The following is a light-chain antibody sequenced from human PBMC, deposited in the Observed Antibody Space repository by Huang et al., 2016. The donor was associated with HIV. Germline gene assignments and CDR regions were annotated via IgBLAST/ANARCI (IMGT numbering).Light chain of an antibody. V-gene: IGKV3-20*01. J-gene: IGKJ2*01. CDR1: QIISSSY. CDR3: QQLRA. Sequence: EVVLTQSPGTLSLSPGERATLSCRASQIISSSYLAWYQQKPGQAPRLRISGASSRAAGIPDRFSGSGSGTDFTLTISRLEPEDFAVYYCQQLRAFGQGTKLEIK. CDR2: GAS.